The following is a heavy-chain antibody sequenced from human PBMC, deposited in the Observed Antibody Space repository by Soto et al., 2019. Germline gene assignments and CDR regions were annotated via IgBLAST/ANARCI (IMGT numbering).Heavy chain of an antibody. V-gene: IGHV4-30-4*01. CDR3: ASSGYSGYDSAPVFDY. Sequence: QVQLQESGPGLVKPSQTLSLTCTVSGGSISSGDYYWSWIRQPPGKGLEWIGYIYYSGSTYYNPSLTSRITISVDTSKNQFSLKLSSVTAAATAVYYCASSGYSGYDSAPVFDYWGQGTLVTVSS. CDR2: IYYSGST. J-gene: IGHJ4*02. CDR1: GGSISSGDYY. D-gene: IGHD5-12*01.